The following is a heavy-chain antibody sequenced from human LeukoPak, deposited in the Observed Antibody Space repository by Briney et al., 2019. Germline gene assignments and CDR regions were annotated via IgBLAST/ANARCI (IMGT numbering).Heavy chain of an antibody. V-gene: IGHV3-21*01. Sequence: PGGSLRLSCAASGFTFSIYSMNWVRQAPGKGLEWVSSISTSSSYIFYADSVKGRFTISRDDAKNSLYLQMNSLRADDTAVYYSARDGAVGPIGRGYYYFDYWGQGTLVTVSS. CDR2: ISTSSSYI. J-gene: IGHJ4*02. CDR3: ARDGAVGPIGRGYYYFDY. D-gene: IGHD2-2*01. CDR1: GFTFSIYS.